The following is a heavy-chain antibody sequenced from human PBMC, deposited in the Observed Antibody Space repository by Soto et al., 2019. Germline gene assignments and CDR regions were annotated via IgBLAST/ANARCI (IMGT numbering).Heavy chain of an antibody. J-gene: IGHJ4*02. CDR2: IGGGGAGI. CDR3: AKYGTVSITTRLDY. D-gene: IGHD1-26*01. CDR1: GFTFTSYA. V-gene: IGHV3-23*01. Sequence: EVQLLESGGGLVQPGGSQRLSCAGSGFTFTSYAMSWVRQAPGKGLEWVSGIGGGGAGIHYVDSVKGRFTISRDNSKNTLYLEMNNLRAEDTAVYYCAKYGTVSITTRLDYWGQGTLVTVSS.